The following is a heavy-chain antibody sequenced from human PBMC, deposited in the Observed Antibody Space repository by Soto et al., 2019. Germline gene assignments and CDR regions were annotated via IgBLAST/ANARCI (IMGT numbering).Heavy chain of an antibody. V-gene: IGHV4-38-2*02. D-gene: IGHD3-10*01. CDR1: GYSISGGCY. CDR2: VYHNGIM. Sequence: SETLSLTCSVSGYSISGGCYWGWFRQAPGKGLEWLGSVYHNGIMFHNPSFQSRVTISVDTSKNQFSLNLRSVTAADTAVYYCAALWFGELAFNYWGHGILVTVSS. J-gene: IGHJ4*01. CDR3: AALWFGELAFNY.